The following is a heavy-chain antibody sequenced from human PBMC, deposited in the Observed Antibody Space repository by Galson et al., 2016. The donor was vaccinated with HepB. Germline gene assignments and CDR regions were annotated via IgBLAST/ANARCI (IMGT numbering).Heavy chain of an antibody. CDR1: GFTFSTYW. CDR2: IKQDGSEK. Sequence: SLRLSCAASGFTFSTYWMSWVRRAPGKGLEWVANIKQDGSEKYYVDSVKGRFTVSRDNAKSSLYLQMDGLRAEDTAVYYCARGALLRYYWGQGIQATVSS. V-gene: IGHV3-7*01. J-gene: IGHJ4*02. D-gene: IGHD2-15*01. CDR3: ARGALLRYY.